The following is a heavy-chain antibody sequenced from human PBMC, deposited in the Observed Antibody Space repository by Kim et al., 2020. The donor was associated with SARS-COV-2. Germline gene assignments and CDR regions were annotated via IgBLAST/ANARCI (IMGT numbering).Heavy chain of an antibody. J-gene: IGHJ4*02. CDR1: GFTFDDYT. CDR3: AKDPRMGVATIYYFDY. D-gene: IGHD5-12*01. CDR2: ISWDGGST. Sequence: GGSLRLSCAASGFTFDDYTMHWVRQAPGKGLEWVSLISWDGGSTYYADSVKGRFTISRDNSKNSLYLQMNSLRTEDTALYYCAKDPRMGVATIYYFDYWGQGTLVTVSS. V-gene: IGHV3-43*01.